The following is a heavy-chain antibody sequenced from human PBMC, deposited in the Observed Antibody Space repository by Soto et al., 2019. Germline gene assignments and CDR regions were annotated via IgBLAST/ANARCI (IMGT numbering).Heavy chain of an antibody. V-gene: IGHV1-18*01. Sequence: ASVKVSCKASGYNFLTYGISWLRQAPGRGLEWMGWSSTENTHRNYAQNFQERVTMTTDTSTNTAYMELRSLRSDDTAIYYCARDRPGISVIRAVKTYNYFGPWGQGTLVTVSS. CDR2: SSTENTHR. CDR3: ARDRPGISVIRAVKTYNYFGP. D-gene: IGHD3-10*01. CDR1: GYNFLTYG. J-gene: IGHJ5*02.